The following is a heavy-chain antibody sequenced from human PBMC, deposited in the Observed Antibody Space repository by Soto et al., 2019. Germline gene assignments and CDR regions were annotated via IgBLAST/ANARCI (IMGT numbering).Heavy chain of an antibody. J-gene: IGHJ4*02. D-gene: IGHD1-20*01. V-gene: IGHV4-30-4*01. CDR1: GGSISSGDYY. Sequence: SETLSLTCSVSGGSISSGDYYWSWIRQPPGKGLEWIGYIYYSGSTYYNPSLKSRVTISVDTSKNQFSLKLSSVTAADTAVYYCARIPYNWNYVDYWGQGTLVTVSS. CDR2: IYYSGST. CDR3: ARIPYNWNYVDY.